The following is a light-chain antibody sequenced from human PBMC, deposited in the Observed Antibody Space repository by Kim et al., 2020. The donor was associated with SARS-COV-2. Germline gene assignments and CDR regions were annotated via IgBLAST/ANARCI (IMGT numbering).Light chain of an antibody. V-gene: IGKV3-15*01. Sequence: EVVMTQSPATLSVSPGERVTLSCRASQSVSNNLAWYQQRPGQAPRLLIYGASTRATDIPVRFTGSGSGTEFTLTISSLRSEDFAVYYCNQDNNWPPRTFGQGNKVDIK. CDR2: GAS. J-gene: IGKJ1*01. CDR3: NQDNNWPPRT. CDR1: QSVSNN.